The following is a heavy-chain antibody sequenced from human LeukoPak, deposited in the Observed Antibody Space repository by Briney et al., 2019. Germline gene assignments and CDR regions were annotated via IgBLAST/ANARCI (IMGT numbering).Heavy chain of an antibody. D-gene: IGHD3-10*01. CDR3: ARGSITTLG. V-gene: IGHV4-59*12. J-gene: IGHJ4*02. Sequence: SETLSLTCTVSGGSINKYYWSWIRQSPGKGLEWLGYVHDSAGTIYNPSLKSRVTISVDTSKNQFSLKLSSVTAADTAVYYCARGSITTLGWGQGTLVTVSS. CDR2: VHDSAGT. CDR1: GGSINKYY.